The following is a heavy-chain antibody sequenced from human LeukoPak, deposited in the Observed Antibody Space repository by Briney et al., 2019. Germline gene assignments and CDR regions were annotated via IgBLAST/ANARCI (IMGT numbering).Heavy chain of an antibody. CDR1: GFTFSSYS. Sequence: GGSLRLSCAASGFTFSSYSMNWVRQAPGKGLEWVSYISSSSSYTNYADSVKGRFTISRDNAKNSLYLQMNSLRAEDTAVYYCASEYDSRGAYYGMDVCGQGTTVTVSS. CDR2: ISSSSSYT. CDR3: ASEYDSRGAYYGMDV. J-gene: IGHJ6*02. V-gene: IGHV3-21*05. D-gene: IGHD3-22*01.